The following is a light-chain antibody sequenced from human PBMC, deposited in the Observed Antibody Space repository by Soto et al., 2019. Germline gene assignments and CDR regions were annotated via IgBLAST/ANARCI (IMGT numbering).Light chain of an antibody. CDR3: AAWDDSLNGNV. J-gene: IGLJ3*02. V-gene: IGLV1-44*01. CDR1: SSNIGSNT. CDR2: SND. Sequence: QSVVTQPPSASGTPGLRVTISCSGSSSNIGSNTVNWYQQLPGTAPKLLIYSNDQRPSGVPDRFSGSKSGTSASLAISGLQSEDEADYYCAAWDDSLNGNVFGGGTKVTVL.